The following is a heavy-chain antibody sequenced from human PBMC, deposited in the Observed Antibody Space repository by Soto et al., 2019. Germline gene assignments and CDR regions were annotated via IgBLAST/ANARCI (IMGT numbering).Heavy chain of an antibody. CDR1: GFTFGSYG. D-gene: IGHD3-22*01. V-gene: IGHV3-30*18. Sequence: QVHLVESGGGVVQPGRTLRLSCAASGFTFGSYGMHWVRQAPGKGLEWVAGISYDGSKKYYGESVKGRFTISSDNSKNTLYLQMNSLRVEDTAVYYGAKAIENYSTGYYKPFYFYGFDVWGQGTTVTVSS. J-gene: IGHJ6*02. CDR3: AKAIENYSTGYYKPFYFYGFDV. CDR2: ISYDGSKK.